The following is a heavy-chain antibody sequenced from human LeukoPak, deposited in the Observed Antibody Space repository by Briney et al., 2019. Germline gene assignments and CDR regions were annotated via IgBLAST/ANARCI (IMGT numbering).Heavy chain of an antibody. D-gene: IGHD2-2*02. V-gene: IGHV3-53*01. CDR1: GFTVSSNY. Sequence: TGGSLRLSCSASGFTVSSNYMSWVRQAPGKGLEWVSVMYSGGNTDYADSVKGRFTISRDNSKNTVFLQMNSLRAEDTAVYYCARWSLEVPAAIKQIYYYYYMDVWGKGTTVTVSS. CDR3: ARWSLEVPAAIKQIYYYYYMDV. J-gene: IGHJ6*03. CDR2: MYSGGNT.